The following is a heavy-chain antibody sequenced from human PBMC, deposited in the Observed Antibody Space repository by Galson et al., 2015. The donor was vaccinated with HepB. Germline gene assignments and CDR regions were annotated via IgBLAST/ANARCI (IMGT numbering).Heavy chain of an antibody. CDR1: GFTFSSHA. J-gene: IGHJ6*02. CDR3: ARGIASRRLYYYYGMDV. CDR2: ISGSGDST. Sequence: SLRLSCAASGFTFSSHAMSWVRQAPGKGLEWVSAISGSGDSTYYADSVKGRYTISRDNPKTTLHPQMNSLRAEDAAVYYCARGIASRRLYYYYGMDVWGQGTTVTVAS. D-gene: IGHD6-13*01. V-gene: IGHV3-23*01.